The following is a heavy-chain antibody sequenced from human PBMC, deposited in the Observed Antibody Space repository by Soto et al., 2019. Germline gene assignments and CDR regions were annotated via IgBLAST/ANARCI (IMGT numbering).Heavy chain of an antibody. CDR2: IGGSGGST. J-gene: IGHJ4*02. CDR1: RFTFSSYA. CDR3: AKGLSAWPGWFDY. D-gene: IGHD6-19*01. Sequence: EVQMLESGGGLVQPGGSLRLSCAASRFTFSSYAMSWVRQAPGKGLEWVSGIGGSGGSTYYADSVKGRFTISRDNSKDTLYLQMNSLRGEDTAVYFCAKGLSAWPGWFDYWGQGTLVTVSS. V-gene: IGHV3-23*01.